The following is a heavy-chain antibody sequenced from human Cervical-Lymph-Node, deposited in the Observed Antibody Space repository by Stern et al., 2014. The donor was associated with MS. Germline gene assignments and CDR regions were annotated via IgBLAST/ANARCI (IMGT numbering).Heavy chain of an antibody. CDR3: ARGGDTAMVTIKPGYDY. J-gene: IGHJ4*02. Sequence: QEQLVQSGAEVKKPGSSVKVSCKASGGTFSSYAISWVRQAPGQGLEWMGGIIPIFGTANYAQKFQGRVTITADESTSTAYMELSSLRSEDTAVYYCARGGDTAMVTIKPGYDYWGQGTLVTVSS. V-gene: IGHV1-69*01. CDR1: GGTFSSYA. D-gene: IGHD5-18*01. CDR2: IIPIFGTA.